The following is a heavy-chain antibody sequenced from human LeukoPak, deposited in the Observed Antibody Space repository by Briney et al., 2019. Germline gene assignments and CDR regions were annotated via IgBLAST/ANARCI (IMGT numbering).Heavy chain of an antibody. Sequence: PGRSLRLSCAASGFTFGNYGMHWVRQAPGKGLEWVAVIWYDGSQKYYADSVKGRFTISRDNSKNTLYLQMNSLRAEDTAVYYCARPYCSSSNCPGWFDPRGQGTLVTVSP. J-gene: IGHJ5*02. V-gene: IGHV3-33*01. CDR1: GFTFGNYG. CDR3: ARPYCSSSNCPGWFDP. D-gene: IGHD2-2*01. CDR2: IWYDGSQK.